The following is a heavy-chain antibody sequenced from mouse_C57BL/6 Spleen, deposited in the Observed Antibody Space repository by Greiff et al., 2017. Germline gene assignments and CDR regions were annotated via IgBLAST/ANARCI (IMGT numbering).Heavy chain of an antibody. D-gene: IGHD2-2*01. J-gene: IGHJ2*01. CDR3: ERHGGHYGYDGDFDY. V-gene: IGHV10-1*01. CDR2: IRSKSNNYAT. CDR1: GFSFNTYA. Sequence: EVHLVESGGGLVQPRGSLKLSCAASGFSFNTYAMNWVRQAPGKGLEWVARIRSKSNNYATYYADSVKDRLTISRDDSESMLYLQMNNLKTEETARDYCERHGGHYGYDGDFDYWGQGTTLTVSS.